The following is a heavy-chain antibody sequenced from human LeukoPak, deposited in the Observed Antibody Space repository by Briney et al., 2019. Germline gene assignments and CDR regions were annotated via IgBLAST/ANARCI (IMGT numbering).Heavy chain of an antibody. CDR1: GYTFTSYY. J-gene: IGHJ4*02. D-gene: IGHD3-16*02. CDR2: INPSGGST. CDR3: ARESLTYYDYVWGSYRPPFDY. V-gene: IGHV1-46*01. Sequence: ASVKVSCKASGYTFTSYYMHWVRQAPGQGLEWMGIINPSGGSTSYAQKFQGRVTTTRDTSTSTVYMELSSLRSEDTAVYYCARESLTYYDYVWGSYRPPFDYWGQGTLVTVSS.